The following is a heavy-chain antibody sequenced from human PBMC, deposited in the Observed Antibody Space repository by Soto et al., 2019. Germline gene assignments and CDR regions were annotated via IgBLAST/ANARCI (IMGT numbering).Heavy chain of an antibody. Sequence: PGGSLRLSCAASGFTFSSYAMHWVRQAPGKRLEWVAVISYDGSNKYSADSVKGRFTISRDNSKNTLYLQMNSLRAEDTAVYYCASLYYYDSSGYLPHFDYWGQGTLVTVSS. CDR1: GFTFSSYA. J-gene: IGHJ4*02. CDR2: ISYDGSNK. CDR3: ASLYYYDSSGYLPHFDY. D-gene: IGHD3-22*01. V-gene: IGHV3-30-3*01.